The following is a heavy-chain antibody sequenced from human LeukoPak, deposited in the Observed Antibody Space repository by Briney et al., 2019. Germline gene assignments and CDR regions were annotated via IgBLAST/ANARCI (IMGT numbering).Heavy chain of an antibody. CDR3: ARHRARGDFWSGYPHYYFDY. J-gene: IGHJ4*02. D-gene: IGHD3-3*01. V-gene: IGHV4-59*08. CDR2: IYYSGST. CDR1: GGSISSYY. Sequence: PSETLSLTCTVSGGSISSYYWSWIRQPPGKGLEWIGYIYYSGSTNYNPSLKSRVTISVDTSKNQFSLKLSSVTAADTAVYYCARHRARGDFWSGYPHYYFDYWGRGTLVTVSS.